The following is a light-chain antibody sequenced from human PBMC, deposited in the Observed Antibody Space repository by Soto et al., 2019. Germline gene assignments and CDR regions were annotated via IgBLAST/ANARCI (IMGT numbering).Light chain of an antibody. CDR2: GAS. CDR1: QSVSSSS. Sequence: EIVLTQSPGTLSLSPGERATLSCRASQSVSSSSLAWYQQKPGQAPRLLIYGASSRATGIPDRFSGSGSGTDFTLTISRLEPEDFAVYYCQQYGSSRWTFGQGTKVEIK. V-gene: IGKV3-20*01. J-gene: IGKJ1*01. CDR3: QQYGSSRWT.